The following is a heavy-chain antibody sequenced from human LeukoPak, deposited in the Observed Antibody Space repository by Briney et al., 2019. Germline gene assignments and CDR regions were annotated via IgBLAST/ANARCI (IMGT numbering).Heavy chain of an antibody. Sequence: SETLPLTCTVSGDSISSSYFYWAWIRQPPGRGLQWIGSIYSSGSAYYNPSLKSRVTISVDTSKNQFSLKLSSVTAADTAVYYCARPHTAMVMGWFDPWGQGTLVTVSS. CDR3: ARPHTAMVMGWFDP. CDR2: IYSSGSA. V-gene: IGHV4-39*01. J-gene: IGHJ5*02. CDR1: GDSISSSYFY. D-gene: IGHD5-18*01.